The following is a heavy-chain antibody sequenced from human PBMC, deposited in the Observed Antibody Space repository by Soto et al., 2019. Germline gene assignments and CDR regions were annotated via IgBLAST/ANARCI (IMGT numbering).Heavy chain of an antibody. Sequence: QVQLVQSGAEVKKPGASVKVSCKASGYSFTTYAMHWVRQAPGQGLEWMGWINAGNGYTKYSQNFQGRVTITRDTSATTAYMELSSLRSEDTAIYYCARASYSTSYRLWVDPWGQGTLVTVSS. J-gene: IGHJ5*02. CDR2: INAGNGYT. CDR3: ARASYSTSYRLWVDP. D-gene: IGHD6-6*01. V-gene: IGHV1-3*01. CDR1: GYSFTTYA.